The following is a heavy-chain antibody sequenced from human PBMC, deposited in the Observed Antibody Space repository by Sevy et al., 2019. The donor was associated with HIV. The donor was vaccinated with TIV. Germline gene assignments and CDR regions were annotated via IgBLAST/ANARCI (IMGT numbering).Heavy chain of an antibody. CDR3: ARPFPYGSGSYEVGGMDV. J-gene: IGHJ6*02. V-gene: IGHV4-39*01. CDR2: IYYSGST. Sequence: SETLSLTCTVSGGSISSNSYYWGWIRQPPGKGLEWIGSIYYSGSTYYNPSLKSRVTISVDTSKNQFSLKLSSVTAADTAVYYCARPFPYGSGSYEVGGMDVWGQGTTVTVSS. D-gene: IGHD3-10*01. CDR1: GGSISSNSYY.